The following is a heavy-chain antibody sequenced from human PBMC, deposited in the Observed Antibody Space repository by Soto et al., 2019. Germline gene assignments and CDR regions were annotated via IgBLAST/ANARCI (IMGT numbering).Heavy chain of an antibody. J-gene: IGHJ3*02. CDR2: IVTVGDT. Sequence: TGGSLRLSCAASGFTFSDYDMHWVRQAAGKGLEWVSAIVTVGDTYYLGSVKGRFTVSRENAKNSLYLQMNSLRAGDTAVYYCATSLSGHDSHAAFDIRGQGTMVTVSS. V-gene: IGHV3-13*01. CDR1: GFTFSDYD. CDR3: ATSLSGHDSHAAFDI. D-gene: IGHD6-25*01.